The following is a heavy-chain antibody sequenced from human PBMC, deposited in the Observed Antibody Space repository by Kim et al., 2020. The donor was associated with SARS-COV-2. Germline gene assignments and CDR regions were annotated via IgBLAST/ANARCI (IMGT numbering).Heavy chain of an antibody. V-gene: IGHV3-21*01. CDR2: ISSSSSYI. D-gene: IGHD1-26*01. CDR1: GFTFSSYS. J-gene: IGHJ6*02. Sequence: GGSLRLSCAASGFTFSSYSMNWVRQAPGKGLEWVSSISSSSSYIYYADSVKGRFTISRDNAKNSLYLQMNSLRAEDTAVYYCARGGSDGNKILLLFYYGMDVWGQGTTVTVSS. CDR3: ARGGSDGNKILLLFYYGMDV.